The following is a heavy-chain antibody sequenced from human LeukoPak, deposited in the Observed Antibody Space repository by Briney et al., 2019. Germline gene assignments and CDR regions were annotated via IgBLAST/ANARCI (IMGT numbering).Heavy chain of an antibody. D-gene: IGHD4-17*01. J-gene: IGHJ4*02. V-gene: IGHV3-23*01. CDR3: AKDSPDYGDFRYYIGY. CDR2: MSSSDDGR. Sequence: GGSLRLSCATSGFSFSSYAMSWVRQAPGKGLEWVSAMSSSDDGRYYAASVRGRFAISRDTSRSTLYLQMNSLRAEDAAVYYCAKDSPDYGDFRYYIGYWGQGTLVTVSS. CDR1: GFSFSSYA.